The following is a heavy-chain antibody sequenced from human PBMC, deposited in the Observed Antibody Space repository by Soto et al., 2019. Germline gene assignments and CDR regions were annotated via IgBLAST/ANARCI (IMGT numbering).Heavy chain of an antibody. CDR3: ARVRYQVISDGMDV. V-gene: IGHV1-2*02. Sequence: QVQLVQSGAEVKTPGASVRVSCKASGYTFTGYYIHWVREAPGQGLEWMGWINPQTGGTSYAQKFQGRVTLSRDTSINTAYLELCRLRFDDAAVYFCARVRYQVISDGMDVWGQGTTVTVSS. J-gene: IGHJ6*02. CDR1: GYTFTGYY. CDR2: INPQTGGT. D-gene: IGHD2-2*01.